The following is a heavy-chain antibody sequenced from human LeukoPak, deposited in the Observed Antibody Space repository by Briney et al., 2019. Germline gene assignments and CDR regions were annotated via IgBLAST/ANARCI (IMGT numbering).Heavy chain of an antibody. J-gene: IGHJ4*02. D-gene: IGHD3-22*01. CDR3: ARDYLLYDTSGYYYLLRY. CDR2: INPNSGGT. Sequence: GASVKVSCKASGYSFTCYYMHWVRQAPGQGLEWMGWINPNSGGTGYAQKFQGRVTMTRDTSISTAYMELSRLRSDDTAVYYCARDYLLYDTSGYYYLLRYWGQGTLVTVSS. V-gene: IGHV1-2*02. CDR1: GYSFTCYY.